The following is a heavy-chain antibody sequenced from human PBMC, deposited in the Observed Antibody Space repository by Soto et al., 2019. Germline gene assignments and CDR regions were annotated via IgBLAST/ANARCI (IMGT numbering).Heavy chain of an antibody. CDR1: GGSFSGNY. D-gene: IGHD2-15*01. J-gene: IGHJ4*02. CDR3: ARGHLPGGNTFYYDY. CDR2: NSHSGSGT. Sequence: QVQLQQWGAGLLKPSETLSLTCTVYGGSFSGNYWSWIRQPPGMGLEWIGENSHSGSGTNYNPSLKSRVTISVATSKNQFSLKLSSVSAADTAMYYCARGHLPGGNTFYYDYWGQGTLVTVSS. V-gene: IGHV4-34*01.